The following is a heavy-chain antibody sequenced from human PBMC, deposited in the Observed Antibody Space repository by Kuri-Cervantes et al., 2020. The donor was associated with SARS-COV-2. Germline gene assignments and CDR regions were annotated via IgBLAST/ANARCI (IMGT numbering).Heavy chain of an antibody. J-gene: IGHJ2*01. V-gene: IGHV3-66*01. D-gene: IGHD2-8*01. CDR3: AKDRVYLRWYFDL. Sequence: GESLKISCAASGFTVSSNYMSWVRQAPGKGLEWVSVIYSGGSTYYADSVKGRFTISRDNSKNTLYLQMNSLRAEDTAVYYCAKDRVYLRWYFDLWGRGTLVTVSS. CDR1: GFTVSSNY. CDR2: IYSGGST.